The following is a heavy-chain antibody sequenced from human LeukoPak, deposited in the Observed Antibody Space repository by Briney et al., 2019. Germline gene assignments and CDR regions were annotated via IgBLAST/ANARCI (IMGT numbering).Heavy chain of an antibody. D-gene: IGHD2/OR15-2a*01. CDR1: GYTLTELS. Sequence: ASVKVSCKVSGYTLTELSMHWVRQAPGKGLEWMGGFDPEDGETIYAQKFQGRVTMTEDTSTDTAYMELSSLRSGDTAVYYCATVLSNYRTFDYWGQGTLVTVSS. V-gene: IGHV1-24*01. CDR2: FDPEDGET. J-gene: IGHJ4*02. CDR3: ATVLSNYRTFDY.